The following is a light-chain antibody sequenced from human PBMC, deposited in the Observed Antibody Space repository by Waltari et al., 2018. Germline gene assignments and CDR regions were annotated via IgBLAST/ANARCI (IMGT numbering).Light chain of an antibody. V-gene: IGKV1-39*01. CDR2: AAS. CDR3: QQSYSTPRT. Sequence: DIQMTQSPSSLSAYVGDRVTITCRASQSISTYLNWYQQKPGKAPQLLIYAASTLQSGVPSRFSGSGSGTDFTLTISSLQPEDFATYYCQQSYSTPRTFGQGTKVEIK. CDR1: QSISTY. J-gene: IGKJ1*01.